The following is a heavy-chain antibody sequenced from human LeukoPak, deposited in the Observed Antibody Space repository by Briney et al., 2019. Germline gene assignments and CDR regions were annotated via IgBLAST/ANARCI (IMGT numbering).Heavy chain of an antibody. D-gene: IGHD1-26*01. V-gene: IGHV1-58*01. Sequence: GASVKVSCKASGFTFTSSAVQWVRQARGQRLEWIGWIVVGSGNTNYAQKFQERVTITRDMSTSTAYMELSSLRSEDTAVYYCAAEVGTRDAFDIWGQGTTVTVSS. CDR1: GFTFTSSA. CDR3: AAEVGTRDAFDI. CDR2: IVVGSGNT. J-gene: IGHJ3*02.